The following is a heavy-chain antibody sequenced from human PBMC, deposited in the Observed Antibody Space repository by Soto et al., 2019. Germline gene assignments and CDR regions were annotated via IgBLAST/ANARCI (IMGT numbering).Heavy chain of an antibody. Sequence: PGGSLRLSCAASGFTFDDYTMHWVRQAPGKGLEWVSLISWDGGSTYYADSVKGRFTISRDNSKNSLYLQMNSLRTEDTALYYCAKDIEKEWELLFDYWGQGTLVTVSS. CDR1: GFTFDDYT. J-gene: IGHJ4*02. CDR3: AKDIEKEWELLFDY. D-gene: IGHD1-26*01. V-gene: IGHV3-43*01. CDR2: ISWDGGST.